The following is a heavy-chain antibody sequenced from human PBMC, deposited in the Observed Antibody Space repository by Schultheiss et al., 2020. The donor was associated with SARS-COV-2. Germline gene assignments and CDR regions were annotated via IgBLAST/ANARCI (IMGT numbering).Heavy chain of an antibody. D-gene: IGHD5-12*01. Sequence: SETLSLTCTVSGGSISSYYWSWIRQHPGKGLEWIGYIYYSGSTYYNPSLKSRVTISVDTSKNQFSLKLSSVTAEDTAVYYCARVVDKSGYEATDYWGQGTLVTSPQ. CDR2: IYYSGST. V-gene: IGHV4-30-4*08. CDR3: ARVVDKSGYEATDY. CDR1: GGSISSYY. J-gene: IGHJ4*02.